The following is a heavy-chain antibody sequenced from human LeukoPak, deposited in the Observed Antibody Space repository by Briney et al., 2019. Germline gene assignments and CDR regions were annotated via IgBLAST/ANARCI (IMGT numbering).Heavy chain of an antibody. CDR3: ARRGRWLQVGAFDI. J-gene: IGHJ3*02. D-gene: IGHD5-12*01. V-gene: IGHV4-59*08. CDR2: IYYSGST. CDR1: GGSISSYY. Sequence: SETLSLTCTVSGGSISSYYWSWIRQPPGKGLEWIGYIYYSGSTNYNPSLKSRVTISVDTSKNQFSLKLSSVTAADTAVYYCARRGRWLQVGAFDIWGQGTMVTDSS.